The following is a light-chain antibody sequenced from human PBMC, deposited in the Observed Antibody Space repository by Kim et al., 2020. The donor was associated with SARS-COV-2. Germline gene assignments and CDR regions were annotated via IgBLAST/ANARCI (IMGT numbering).Light chain of an antibody. V-gene: IGKV3D-20*01. CDR3: QQYGGSPKT. J-gene: IGKJ1*01. CDR2: DAS. CDR1: HTVSSNY. Sequence: PGERATLSCGARHTVSSNYLAWYQQKPGRAPRLLIYDASTRATGIPDRFSGSGSGTDFTLTISRLEPEDFAVYYCQQYGGSPKTFGQGTKVDIK.